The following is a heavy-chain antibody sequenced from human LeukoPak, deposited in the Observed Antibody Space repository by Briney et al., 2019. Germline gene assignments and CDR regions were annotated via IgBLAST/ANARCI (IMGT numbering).Heavy chain of an antibody. CDR1: GYSFTSYW. Sequence: GESLKISWKGSGYSFTSYWIGWVRQMPGKGLEWKGIVYLGDSDTRYSPSFQGQVPTSADKSISTAYLQWSSLKASDTAMYYCARQGNTAIVGGGFIYWGQGTLVTVSS. CDR3: ARQGNTAIVGGGFIY. V-gene: IGHV5-51*01. CDR2: VYLGDSDT. J-gene: IGHJ4*02. D-gene: IGHD5-18*01.